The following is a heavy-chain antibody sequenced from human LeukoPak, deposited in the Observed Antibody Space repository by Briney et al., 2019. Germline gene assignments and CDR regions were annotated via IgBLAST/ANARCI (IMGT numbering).Heavy chain of an antibody. CDR3: AKDRGGHNWNDAFDP. CDR2: ITGSANIT. V-gene: IGHV3-23*01. J-gene: IGHJ5*02. Sequence: GGSLRLPCAASGFTFSNAWMSWVRQAPGKGLEWVSGITGSANITYYTDSVKGRFTISRDNSKNTLYLQMNSLRAEDTAVYYCAKDRGGHNWNDAFDPWGQGTLVTVSS. D-gene: IGHD1-1*01. CDR1: GFTFSNAW.